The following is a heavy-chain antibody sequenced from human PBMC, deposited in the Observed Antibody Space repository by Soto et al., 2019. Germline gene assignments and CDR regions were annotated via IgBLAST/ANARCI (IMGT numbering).Heavy chain of an antibody. V-gene: IGHV4-34*01. CDR2: INHSGST. J-gene: IGHJ5*02. D-gene: IGHD3-3*01. Sequence: SETLSLTCAVYGGSFSGYYWSWIRQPPGKGLEWIGEINHSGSTNYNPSLKSRVTISVDTSKNQFSLKLSSVTAADTAVYYCARGVRYDFGSGAWFDRGGHGTLVNVSS. CDR3: ARGVRYDFGSGAWFDR. CDR1: GGSFSGYY.